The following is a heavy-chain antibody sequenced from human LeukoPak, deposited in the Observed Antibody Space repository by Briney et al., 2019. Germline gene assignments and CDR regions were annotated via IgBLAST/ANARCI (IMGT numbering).Heavy chain of an antibody. CDR3: ARDDRLWGGNPNMDV. V-gene: IGHV1-69*05. J-gene: IGHJ6*03. CDR1: GGTFSSYA. Sequence: SVKVSCKASGGTFSSYAISWVRQAPGQGLEWMGRIIPIFGPANYPQNFQGRVTISTDKSTTTVYMELSSQRFDDTAVYYCARDDRLWGGNPNMDVWGKGTTVTVS. CDR2: IIPIFGPA. D-gene: IGHD4-23*01.